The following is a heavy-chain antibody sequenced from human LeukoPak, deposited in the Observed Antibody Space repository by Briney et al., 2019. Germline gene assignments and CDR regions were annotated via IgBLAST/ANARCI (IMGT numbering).Heavy chain of an antibody. Sequence: PSQTLSLTCTVSGGSISSGDYYWSWIRQPPGKGLEWIGYIYYSGSTYYNPSLKSRVTISVDTSKNQFSLKLSSVTAADTAVYYCARDNWNGPSDAFDIWGQGTMVTVSS. D-gene: IGHD1-20*01. CDR2: IYYSGST. CDR3: ARDNWNGPSDAFDI. CDR1: GGSISSGDYY. J-gene: IGHJ3*02. V-gene: IGHV4-30-4*01.